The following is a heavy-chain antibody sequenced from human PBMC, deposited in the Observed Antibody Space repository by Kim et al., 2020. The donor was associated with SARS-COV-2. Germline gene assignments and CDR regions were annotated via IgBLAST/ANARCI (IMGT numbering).Heavy chain of an antibody. V-gene: IGHV6-1*01. CDR2: TYYRSKWYN. Sequence: SQTLSLTCAISGDSVPSNSAAWNWIRQSPSRGLEWLGRTYYRSKWYNDYAVSVKSRITVNPDTSKNQSTLQLNSVTPEDTAVYYCARGGSYPHDAFDIWGQGAMVTVSS. J-gene: IGHJ3*02. D-gene: IGHD1-26*01. CDR1: GDSVPSNSAA. CDR3: ARGGSYPHDAFDI.